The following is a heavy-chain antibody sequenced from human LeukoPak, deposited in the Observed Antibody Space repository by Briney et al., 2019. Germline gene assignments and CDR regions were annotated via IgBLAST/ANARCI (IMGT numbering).Heavy chain of an antibody. J-gene: IGHJ6*03. D-gene: IGHD3-9*01. Sequence: GGSLRLSCAASGFTFSSYAMSWVRQAPGKGLEWVSAISGSGGSTYYADSVKGRFTISRDNSKNTLYLQMNSLRAEDTAVYYCAKDGSRYFDWFMDVWGKGTTVTVSS. CDR3: AKDGSRYFDWFMDV. V-gene: IGHV3-23*01. CDR2: ISGSGGST. CDR1: GFTFSSYA.